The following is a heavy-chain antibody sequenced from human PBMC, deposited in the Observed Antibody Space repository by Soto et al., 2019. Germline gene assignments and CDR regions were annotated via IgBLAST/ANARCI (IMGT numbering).Heavy chain of an antibody. CDR1: GYTFTSYG. D-gene: IGHD6-13*01. V-gene: IGHV1-18*01. Sequence: QVQLVQSGAEVKKPGASVKVSCKASGYTFTSYGITWVRQAPGQGLEWMGWINPYNGNTTYAQKLQGRVTMTTYTSTSTAYMELRSLRSDDTAVYYCARTDSRPQDFDYWGQGTLVSVSS. CDR3: ARTDSRPQDFDY. CDR2: INPYNGNT. J-gene: IGHJ4*02.